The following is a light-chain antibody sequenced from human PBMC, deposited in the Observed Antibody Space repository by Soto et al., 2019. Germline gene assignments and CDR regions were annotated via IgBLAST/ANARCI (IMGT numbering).Light chain of an antibody. J-gene: IGKJ1*01. Sequence: EIQMTQSPSTLSASLGDRVTITCRASQSIRTWLAWYQQKPGRAPKLLIYDASNLESGVPSRFSGGGSGTDFTLTISSLQPDDFATYYCQQYSDYWTFGQGTKVDIK. V-gene: IGKV1-5*01. CDR2: DAS. CDR1: QSIRTW. CDR3: QQYSDYWT.